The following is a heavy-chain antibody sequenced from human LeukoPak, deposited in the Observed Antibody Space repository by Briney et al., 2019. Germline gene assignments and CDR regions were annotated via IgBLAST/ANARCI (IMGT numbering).Heavy chain of an antibody. CDR1: GGSIRSNY. D-gene: IGHD2/OR15-2a*01. Sequence: SETLSLICTVSGGSIRSNYWSWIRQPPGKGLEWIGYVYHTGSTNYNPSLKTRATISIDTSKSQFSLNLTSVSAADSAVYYCARADGAYFPYYFDYWGQGALVTVSS. J-gene: IGHJ4*02. V-gene: IGHV4-59*01. CDR3: ARADGAYFPYYFDY. CDR2: VYHTGST.